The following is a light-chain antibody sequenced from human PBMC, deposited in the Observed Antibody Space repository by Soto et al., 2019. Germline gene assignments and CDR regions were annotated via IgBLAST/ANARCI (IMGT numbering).Light chain of an antibody. V-gene: IGKV1-33*01. Sequence: DLQMTQSPSSLSASVGDRVTITCQASQDISNYLNWYQQKPGKAPKLLIYDASNLETGVPSRFSGSGSGTDFTFTISSLQPEDFAVYYCQQRSNWPTFGGGTKVDIK. CDR1: QDISNY. CDR2: DAS. J-gene: IGKJ4*01. CDR3: QQRSNWPT.